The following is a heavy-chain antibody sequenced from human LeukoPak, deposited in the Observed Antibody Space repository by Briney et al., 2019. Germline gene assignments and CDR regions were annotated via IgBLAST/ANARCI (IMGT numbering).Heavy chain of an antibody. CDR2: ISSSSSYI. J-gene: IGHJ5*02. V-gene: IGHV3-21*01. CDR3: ARGSSSWYMFDP. CDR1: GFTFSSYS. D-gene: IGHD6-13*01. Sequence: GGSLRLPCAASGFTFSSYSMNWVRQAPGKGLEWVSSISSSSSYIYYADSVKGRFTISRDNAKNSLYLQMNSLRAEDTAVYYCARGSSSWYMFDPWGQGTLVTVSS.